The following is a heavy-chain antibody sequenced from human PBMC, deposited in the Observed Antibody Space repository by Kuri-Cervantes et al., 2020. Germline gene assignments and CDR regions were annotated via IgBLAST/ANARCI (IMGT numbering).Heavy chain of an antibody. CDR3: ARDRGDQLLLDY. D-gene: IGHD2-2*01. CDR1: GFTFSNYW. Sequence: GESLKISCAASGFTFSNYWMSWVCQAPEKGLEWVADIKCDGSEKYYVDSVKGRFTISRDNSKNTLYLQMNSLRAEDTAVYYCARDRGDQLLLDYWGQGTLVTVSS. J-gene: IGHJ4*02. V-gene: IGHV3-7*01. CDR2: IKCDGSEK.